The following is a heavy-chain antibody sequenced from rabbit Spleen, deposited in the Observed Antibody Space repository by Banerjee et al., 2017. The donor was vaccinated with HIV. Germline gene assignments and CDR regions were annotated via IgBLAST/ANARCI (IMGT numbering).Heavy chain of an antibody. J-gene: IGHJ4*01. Sequence: QEQLVESGGGLVKPEGSLTLTCKASGVSLNDKDVMCWVRQAPGKGLEWIACIYAGSSGSTYYASWAKGRFTVSKTSSTTVTLQMTSLTAADTATYFCARVRDIGSSDYYDLWGQGTLVTVS. D-gene: IGHD1-1*01. CDR2: IYAGSSGST. V-gene: IGHV1S45*01. CDR1: GVSLNDKDV. CDR3: ARVRDIGSSDYYDL.